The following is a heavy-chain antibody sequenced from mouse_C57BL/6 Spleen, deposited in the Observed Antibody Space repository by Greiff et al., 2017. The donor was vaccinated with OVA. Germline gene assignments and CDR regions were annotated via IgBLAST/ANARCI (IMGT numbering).Heavy chain of an antibody. CDR1: GFNIKDYY. J-gene: IGHJ4*01. V-gene: IGHV14-2*01. CDR3: ARGPYYGSATDYAMDY. Sequence: EVKLMESGAELVKPGASVKLSCTASGFNIKDYYMHWVKQRTEQGLEWIGRIDPEDGETKYAPKFPGKATITADTASNTAYLQLSSLTSEDTAVYYCARGPYYGSATDYAMDYWGQGTSVTVSS. D-gene: IGHD1-1*01. CDR2: IDPEDGET.